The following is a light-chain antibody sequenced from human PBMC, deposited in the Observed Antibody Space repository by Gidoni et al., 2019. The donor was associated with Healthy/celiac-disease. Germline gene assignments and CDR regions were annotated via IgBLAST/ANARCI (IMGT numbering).Light chain of an antibody. CDR2: AAS. V-gene: IGKV1-39*01. J-gene: IGKJ2*01. CDR1: QSISSY. Sequence: IQMTQSPSSLSASVGDRVTITCRASQSISSYLNWYQQKPGKAPKPLIYAASSLQSGVPSRFSGSGSGTDVTLTIGSLQPEDFATYYCQQSYSTPYTFGQGTKLEIK. CDR3: QQSYSTPYT.